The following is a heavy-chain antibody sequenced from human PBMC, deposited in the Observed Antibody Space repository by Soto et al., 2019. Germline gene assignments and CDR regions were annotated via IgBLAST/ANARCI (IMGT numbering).Heavy chain of an antibody. D-gene: IGHD3-22*01. J-gene: IGHJ4*02. V-gene: IGHV3-23*01. CDR2: ISGNGGST. Sequence: SLRLSCASSGFTVSGYAMSWVRQAPGKGLDWVSGISGNGGSTYYAASVKGRFTISRDNSKNTLYLQMNSLRAEDTAVYYCAKRNTFYYDTSDYYYDYWGQGALVPVSS. CDR3: AKRNTFYYDTSDYYYDY. CDR1: GFTVSGYA.